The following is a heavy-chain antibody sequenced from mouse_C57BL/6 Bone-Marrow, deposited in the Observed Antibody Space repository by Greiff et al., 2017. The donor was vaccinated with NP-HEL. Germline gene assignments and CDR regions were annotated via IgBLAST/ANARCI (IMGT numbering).Heavy chain of an antibody. D-gene: IGHD1-1*01. Sequence: EVKLVESGGGLVKPRGSLKLSCAASGFTFSDYGMHWVRQAPEKGLEWVAYISSGSSTIYSADTVKGRFTISRDNAKNTLFLQMTSLRSEDTAMYDCATLLLLRKSDYCDYWGQGTTLTVSS. V-gene: IGHV5-17*01. J-gene: IGHJ2*01. CDR3: ATLLLLRKSDYCDY. CDR2: ISSGSSTI. CDR1: GFTFSDYG.